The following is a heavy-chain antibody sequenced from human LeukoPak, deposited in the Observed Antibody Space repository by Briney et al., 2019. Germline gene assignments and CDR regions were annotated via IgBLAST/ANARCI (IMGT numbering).Heavy chain of an antibody. V-gene: IGHV4-59*01. CDR3: ARSYCGGGSCGAFDI. CDR1: GGSISSYY. J-gene: IGHJ3*02. Sequence: KPSETLSLTCTVSGGSISSYYWSWIRQPPGKGLEWIGYIYYSGNTNYNPSLKSRVTISVDTSKDQFSLGLSSVTAADTAVYYCARSYCGGGSCGAFDIWGQGTMVTVSS. CDR2: IYYSGNT. D-gene: IGHD2-15*01.